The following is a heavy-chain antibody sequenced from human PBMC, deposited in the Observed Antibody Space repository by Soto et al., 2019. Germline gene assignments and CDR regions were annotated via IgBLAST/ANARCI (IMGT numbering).Heavy chain of an antibody. Sequence: SETLSLTCGVSGGSIGSSSYYWGWMRQPPGKGREWIGSIYYSGSTYYDPALKSRVTISVDTSKNQFSLKLSSVPAADTAVYYCACIFSGGYGYGFYYYRMDVWGQGTTVT. CDR3: ACIFSGGYGYGFYYYRMDV. D-gene: IGHD5-18*01. V-gene: IGHV4-39*01. CDR1: GGSIGSSSYY. CDR2: IYYSGST. J-gene: IGHJ6*02.